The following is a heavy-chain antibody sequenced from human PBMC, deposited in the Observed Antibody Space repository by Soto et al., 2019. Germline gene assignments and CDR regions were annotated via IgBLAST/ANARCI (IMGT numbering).Heavy chain of an antibody. CDR1: GYTFTSYG. CDR2: ISAYNGNT. V-gene: IGHV1-18*01. CDR3: AREHYDILTGYYIGGYYYYYGMDV. D-gene: IGHD3-9*01. J-gene: IGHJ6*02. Sequence: ASVKVSCKASGYTFTSYGISWVRQAPGQGLEWMGWISAYNGNTNYAQKLQGRVTMTTDTSTSTAYMELRSLRSDDTAVYYCAREHYDILTGYYIGGYYYYYGMDVWGQGTTVTVSS.